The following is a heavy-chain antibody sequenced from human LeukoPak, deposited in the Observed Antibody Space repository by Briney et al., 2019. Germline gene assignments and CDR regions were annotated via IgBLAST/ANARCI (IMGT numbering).Heavy chain of an antibody. CDR3: AREVYCSGGTCYGWIPIDY. D-gene: IGHD2-15*01. CDR2: IYYSGST. V-gene: IGHV4-39*07. J-gene: IGHJ4*02. Sequence: SETLSLTCTVSGGSITNINYYWGWIRQPPGKGLEWIGSIYYSGSTYYNPSLKSRVTISVGTSNNQFSLKLNSVTAADTAVYYCAREVYCSGGTCYGWIPIDYWGQGTLVTVSS. CDR1: GGSITNINYY.